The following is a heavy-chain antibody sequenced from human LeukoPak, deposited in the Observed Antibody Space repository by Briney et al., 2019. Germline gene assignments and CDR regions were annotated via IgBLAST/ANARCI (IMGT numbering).Heavy chain of an antibody. D-gene: IGHD2-21*01. CDR1: GFTFSSYA. J-gene: IGHJ5*02. Sequence: GGSLRLSCAASGFTFSSYAMSWVRQAPGKGLEWVSAISGSGGSTYYADSVKGRFTISRDNAKNSLYLQMNSLRAEDTAVYYCARDLTYMRVRPDATWGQGTLVTVSS. CDR3: ARDLTYMRVRPDAT. CDR2: ISGSGGST. V-gene: IGHV3-23*01.